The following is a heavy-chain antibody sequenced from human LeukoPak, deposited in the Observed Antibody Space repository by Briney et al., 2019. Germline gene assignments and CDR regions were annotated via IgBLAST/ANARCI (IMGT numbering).Heavy chain of an antibody. J-gene: IGHJ4*02. V-gene: IGHV1-69*13. CDR3: ARGPGGTIFGVVYYFDY. CDR1: GGAFSSYA. CDR2: IIPIFGTA. Sequence: ASVKVSCKASGGAFSSYAISWARQAPGQGLEWMGGIIPIFGTANYAQKFQGRVTITADESTSTAYMELSSLRSEDTAVYYCARGPGGTIFGVVYYFDYWGQGTLVTVSS. D-gene: IGHD3-3*01.